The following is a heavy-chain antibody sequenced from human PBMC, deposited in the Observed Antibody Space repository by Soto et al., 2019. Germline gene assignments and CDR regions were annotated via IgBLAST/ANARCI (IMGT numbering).Heavy chain of an antibody. CDR1: VYTFTSYD. Sequence: ASVKVSCKASVYTFTSYDINWVRQATGQGLEWMGWMNPNSGNTGYAQKFQGRVTMTRNTSISTAYMELSSLRSEDTAVYYCARDSSSWTGDYYYYMDVWGKGTTVTVSS. CDR2: MNPNSGNT. J-gene: IGHJ6*03. D-gene: IGHD6-13*01. CDR3: ARDSSSWTGDYYYYMDV. V-gene: IGHV1-8*01.